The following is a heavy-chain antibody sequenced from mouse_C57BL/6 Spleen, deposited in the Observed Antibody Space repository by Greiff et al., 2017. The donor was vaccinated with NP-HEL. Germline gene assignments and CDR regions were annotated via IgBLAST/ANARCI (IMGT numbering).Heavy chain of an antibody. J-gene: IGHJ3*01. CDR3: ARVGGFAY. CDR1: GYTFTSYW. V-gene: IGHV1-69*01. Sequence: QVQLQQPGAELVMPGASVKLSCKASGYTFTSYWMHWVKQRPGQGLEWIGEIDPSDSSTTYNQTFTGKSTLTVDTSSSTAYMQLSSLTSEDSAVYYCARVGGFAYWGQGTLVTVSA. CDR2: IDPSDSST.